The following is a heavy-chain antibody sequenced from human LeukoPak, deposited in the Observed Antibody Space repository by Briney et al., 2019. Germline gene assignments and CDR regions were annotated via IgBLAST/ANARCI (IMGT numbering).Heavy chain of an antibody. CDR2: LKQVGSEK. CDR3: ARALAAAGTWYYYYYLDF. V-gene: IGHV3-7*04. Sequence: GGSVSLSCAASGFTFSSYWMSWVRQAPGKGLEEVANLKQVGSEKFYVGSVTGKFPSCRNSAKNSLYRQMNSLRGDDIAEYYSARALAAAGTWYYYYYLDFWGKGTTVTVSS. D-gene: IGHD6-13*01. CDR1: GFTFSSYW. J-gene: IGHJ6*03.